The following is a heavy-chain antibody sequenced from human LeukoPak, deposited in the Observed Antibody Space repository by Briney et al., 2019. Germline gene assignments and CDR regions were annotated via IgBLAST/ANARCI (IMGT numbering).Heavy chain of an antibody. V-gene: IGHV1-69*05. J-gene: IGHJ4*02. CDR2: IIPIFGTA. CDR1: GGTFSSYA. CDR3: AKGAAYGDT. Sequence: ASVKVSCKASGGTFSSYAISWVRQAPGQGLEWMGGIIPIFGTANYAQKFQGRVTITTDESTSTAYMELSSLRCEDTAMYYCAKGAAYGDTWGQGTLVTVSS. D-gene: IGHD4-17*01.